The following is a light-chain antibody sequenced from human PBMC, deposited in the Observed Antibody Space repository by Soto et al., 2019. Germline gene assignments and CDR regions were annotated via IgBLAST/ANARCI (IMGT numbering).Light chain of an antibody. CDR3: QQYSSSSLT. J-gene: IGKJ4*01. Sequence: EIVLTQSPGTLSLSPGERATLSCRASQSVSSSYLAWYQQKPGQAHRLLIYGASSRATGIPDRFSGSGSGTDFTLTISRLEPEDFALYYSQQYSSSSLTFGGGTKVEIK. CDR2: GAS. CDR1: QSVSSSY. V-gene: IGKV3-20*01.